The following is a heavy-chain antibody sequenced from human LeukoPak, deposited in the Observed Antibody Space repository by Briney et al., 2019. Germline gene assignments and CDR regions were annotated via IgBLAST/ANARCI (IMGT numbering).Heavy chain of an antibody. D-gene: IGHD6-6*01. Sequence: PGGSLRLSCAVSGFTFSGSWMSWSRQAPGKGLEWVASINSDGSEGYYADVVKGRFTISRDNAKNSLYLQINSLRAEDTAVYYCARSSYGSSSSVWGQGTMVTVSS. J-gene: IGHJ3*01. V-gene: IGHV3-7*03. CDR1: GFTFSGSW. CDR2: INSDGSEG. CDR3: ARSSYGSSSSV.